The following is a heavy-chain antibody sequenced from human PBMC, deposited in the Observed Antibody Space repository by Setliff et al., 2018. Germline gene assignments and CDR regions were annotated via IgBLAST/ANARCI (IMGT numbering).Heavy chain of an antibody. D-gene: IGHD6-13*01. J-gene: IGHJ1*01. Sequence: GASVKVSCKASGFTFTDHYMHWVRQAPGQGPEWMGWINLHSGGTNYAQKFRGRVTMTSDTSFSTVYMELSRVTSDDTAVYYCTRVPLRAPGEIAPEYFQYWGQGTLVTVSS. CDR3: TRVPLRAPGEIAPEYFQY. CDR1: GFTFTDHY. CDR2: INLHSGGT. V-gene: IGHV1-2*02.